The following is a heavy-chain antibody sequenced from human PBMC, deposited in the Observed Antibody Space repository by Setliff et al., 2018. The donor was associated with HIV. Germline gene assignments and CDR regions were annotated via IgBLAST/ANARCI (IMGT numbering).Heavy chain of an antibody. V-gene: IGHV3-43*01. Sequence: GGSLRLSCAASGFTFHDYTMQWVRQAPGKGLEWVALVTWDGGTTKYAESVKGRFTISRDNSKNSLYLQSNSLRTEDTAVYYCTKDMGHLGELSLTFDSWGQGTLVTVSS. CDR3: TKDMGHLGELSLTFDS. CDR1: GFTFHDYT. J-gene: IGHJ4*02. CDR2: VTWDGGTT. D-gene: IGHD3-16*02.